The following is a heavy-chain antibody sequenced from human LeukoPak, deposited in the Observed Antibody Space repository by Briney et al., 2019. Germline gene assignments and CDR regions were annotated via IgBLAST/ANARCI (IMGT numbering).Heavy chain of an antibody. J-gene: IGHJ5*02. CDR1: GYSINSGYS. CDR3: ARNSSLTTLKGGWFDP. D-gene: IGHD4-11*01. V-gene: IGHV4-38-2*01. CDR2: IYHSGYA. Sequence: SETLSLTCAVSGYSINSGYSWTWLRQRPGKGLEWIDNIYHSGYAYYNPSLKSRVTISLDASKNQFSLRLSSVTAADTAVYYCARNSSLTTLKGGWFDPWGQGTLVTVSS.